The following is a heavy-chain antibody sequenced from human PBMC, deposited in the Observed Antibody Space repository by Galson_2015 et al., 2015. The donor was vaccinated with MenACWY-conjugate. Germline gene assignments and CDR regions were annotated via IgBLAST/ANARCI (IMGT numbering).Heavy chain of an antibody. CDR2: ISTNSRTI. D-gene: IGHD3-3*01. J-gene: IGHJ4*02. CDR3: VTSFWSGFPGY. V-gene: IGHV3-48*01. Sequence: SLRLSCAASGFTFSNYNMNWVRQAPGEGLEWVSYISTNSRTIYYADSVKGRFTSSRDNAKNSLYLQMNSLRAEDTAVYYCVTSFWSGFPGYWGQGTLVTVSS. CDR1: GFTFSNYN.